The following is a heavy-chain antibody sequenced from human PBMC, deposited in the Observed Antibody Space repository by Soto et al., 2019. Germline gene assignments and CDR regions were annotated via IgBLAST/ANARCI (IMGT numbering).Heavy chain of an antibody. J-gene: IGHJ4*02. Sequence: GGSLRLSCAASGFTFSSYGMHWVRQAPGKGLEWVAVIWYDGSNKYYADSVKGRFTISRDNSKNTLYLQMNSLRAEDTARYYCAKGRVAAAYVETSPFDFWGQGTQVTVSS. CDR1: GFTFSSYG. CDR2: IWYDGSNK. V-gene: IGHV3-33*06. D-gene: IGHD2-15*01. CDR3: AKGRVAAAYVETSPFDF.